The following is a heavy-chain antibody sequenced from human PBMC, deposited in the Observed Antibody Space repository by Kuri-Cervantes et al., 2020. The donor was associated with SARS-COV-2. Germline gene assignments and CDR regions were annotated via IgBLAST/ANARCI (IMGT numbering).Heavy chain of an antibody. CDR3: ARDEQWFVPFDY. CDR1: GFTFSSYE. D-gene: IGHD3-10*01. J-gene: IGHJ4*02. CDR2: ISSSSSYI. V-gene: IGHV3-21*05. Sequence: GESLKISCAASGFTFSSYEMNWVRQAPGKGLEWVSYISSSSSYIYYADSVKGRFTTSRDNAKNSQYLQMNSLRGEDTAVYYCARDEQWFVPFDYWGQGSLVTVSS.